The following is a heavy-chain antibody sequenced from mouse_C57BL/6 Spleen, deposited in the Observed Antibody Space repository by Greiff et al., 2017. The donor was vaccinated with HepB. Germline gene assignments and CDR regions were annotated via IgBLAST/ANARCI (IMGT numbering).Heavy chain of an antibody. V-gene: IGHV5-12*01. Sequence: DVKLVESGGGLVQPGGSLKLSCAASGFTFSDYYMYWVRQTPEKRLEWVAYISNGGGSTYYPDTVKGRFTISRDNAKNTLYLQMSRLKSEDTAMYYCARRREMDYWGQGTSVTVSS. CDR3: ARRREMDY. CDR2: ISNGGGST. D-gene: IGHD3-3*01. J-gene: IGHJ4*01. CDR1: GFTFSDYY.